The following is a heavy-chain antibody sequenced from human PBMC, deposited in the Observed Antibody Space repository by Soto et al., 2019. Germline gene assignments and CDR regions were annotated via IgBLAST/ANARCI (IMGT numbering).Heavy chain of an antibody. CDR2: IFWNDDK. J-gene: IGHJ4*02. D-gene: IGHD5-18*01. CDR3: AHRGYKYGPLFDY. V-gene: IGHV2-5*01. Sequence: SGPTLVNPTETLTLTCTFSGFSVSTTGMGVGWIRQPPGKALEWLALIFWNDDKRYTPSLKSRLTITKGTYNNQVVLTMTNMDPVDTGTYYCAHRGYKYGPLFDYWGQGTLVTAPQ. CDR1: GFSVSTTGMG.